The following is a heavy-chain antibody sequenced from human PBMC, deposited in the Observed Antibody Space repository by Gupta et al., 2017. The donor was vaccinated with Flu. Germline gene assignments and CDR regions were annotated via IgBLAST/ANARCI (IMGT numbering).Heavy chain of an antibody. CDR1: GFTFSDYA. Sequence: QVQLVESGGGVVQPGRSLRLSCAASGFTFSDYAMHWVRQAPGKGLEWLEIIWYDGSDKYYADSVKGRFTISRDNSRNTLYMQMNSLRAEDTAVYYCARSRYDFWSGYVGSEYGMDVWGQGTTVTVSS. V-gene: IGHV3-33*01. D-gene: IGHD3-3*01. J-gene: IGHJ6*02. CDR3: ARSRYDFWSGYVGSEYGMDV. CDR2: IWYDGSDK.